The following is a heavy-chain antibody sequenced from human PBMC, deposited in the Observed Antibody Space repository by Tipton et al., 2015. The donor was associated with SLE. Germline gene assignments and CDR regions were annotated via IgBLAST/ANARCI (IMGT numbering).Heavy chain of an antibody. CDR1: GGSFSGYY. Sequence: AGLVKPSETLSLNCAVYGGSFSGYYWSWIRQPPGKGLEWIGEINHSGSTNYNPSLKSRVTISVDTSKSQFSLKLSSVTAADTAVYYCARYWPEVGDAFDIWGQGTMVTVSS. J-gene: IGHJ3*02. CDR3: ARYWPEVGDAFDI. V-gene: IGHV4-34*01. D-gene: IGHD1-14*01. CDR2: INHSGST.